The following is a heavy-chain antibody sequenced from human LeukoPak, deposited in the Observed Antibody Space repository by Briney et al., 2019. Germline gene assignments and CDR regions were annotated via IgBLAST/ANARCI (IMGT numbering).Heavy chain of an antibody. Sequence: SETLSLTCAVYGGSFSGYYWSWIRQPPGKGLEWIGEINHSGSTNCNPSLKSRVTISVDTSKNQFSLKLSSVTAADTAVYYCARIDLGDDAFDIWGQGTMVTVSS. J-gene: IGHJ3*02. CDR1: GGSFSGYY. V-gene: IGHV4-34*01. CDR2: INHSGST. CDR3: ARIDLGDDAFDI.